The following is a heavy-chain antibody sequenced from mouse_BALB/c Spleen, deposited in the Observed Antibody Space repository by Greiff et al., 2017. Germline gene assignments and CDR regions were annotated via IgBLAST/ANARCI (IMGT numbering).Heavy chain of an antibody. J-gene: IGHJ4*01. Sequence: EVMLVESGGGLVKPGGSLKLSCAASGFTFSDYYMYWVRQTPEKRLEWVATISDGGSYTYYPDSVKGRFTISRDNAKNNLYLQMSSLKSEDTAMYYCAREGDYNYAIDYWGQGTSVTVSS. CDR3: AREGDYNYAIDY. V-gene: IGHV5-4*02. D-gene: IGHD2-12*01. CDR2: ISDGGSYT. CDR1: GFTFSDYY.